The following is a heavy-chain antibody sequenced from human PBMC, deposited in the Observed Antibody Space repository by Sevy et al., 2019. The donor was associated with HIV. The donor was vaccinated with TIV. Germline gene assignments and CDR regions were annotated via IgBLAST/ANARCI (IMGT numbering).Heavy chain of an antibody. CDR1: GFRFEDYG. V-gene: IGHV3-9*01. CDR3: AKDLLPYGSGSYPLDY. Sequence: GGCQRLYCAASGFRFEDYGMHWVRRAPGKGLECVSGIGWNSGSVGYAVSVKGRFTISRDNAKNLLYLQMNSLTSEDTALYYCAKDLLPYGSGSYPLDYWGQGTVVTVSS. D-gene: IGHD3-10*01. CDR2: IGWNSGSV. J-gene: IGHJ4*02.